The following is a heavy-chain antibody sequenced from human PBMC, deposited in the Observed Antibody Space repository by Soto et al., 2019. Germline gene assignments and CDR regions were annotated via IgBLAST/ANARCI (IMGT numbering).Heavy chain of an antibody. CDR1: GGSFTSYS. D-gene: IGHD2-21*01. CDR2: IIPIQGKA. J-gene: IGHJ6*03. Sequence: QVQLVQSGAELKKPGSSVKVSCEASGGSFTSYSCTWVRQAPGQGLEWMGRIIPIQGKANYALKFQDRVTITADRSTRTVYMELTSLRPEDTAVYVCAKSLLFVDHGYMDVWGKGTTVTVSS. V-gene: IGHV1-69*02. CDR3: AKSLLFVDHGYMDV.